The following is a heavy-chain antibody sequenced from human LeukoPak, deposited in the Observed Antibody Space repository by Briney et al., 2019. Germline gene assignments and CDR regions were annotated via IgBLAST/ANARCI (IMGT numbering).Heavy chain of an antibody. CDR2: IKQDGSEK. CDR1: GFTFSSYW. Sequence: GGSLRLSCAASGFTFSSYWMRWVRQAPRKGRECVANIKQDGSEKYHVDSVKGRFTISRDNAKHSLYLQMNRLRAEDTAVYYCAGTAHYYYYMDVWGKGTTVTVSS. D-gene: IGHD1-1*01. CDR3: AGTAHYYYYMDV. J-gene: IGHJ6*03. V-gene: IGHV3-7*01.